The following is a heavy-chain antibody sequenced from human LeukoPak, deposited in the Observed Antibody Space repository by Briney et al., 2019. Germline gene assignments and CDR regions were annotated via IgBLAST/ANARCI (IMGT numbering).Heavy chain of an antibody. CDR3: AKFEGRSGWYFDY. D-gene: IGHD6-19*01. CDR1: GFTFSSFA. Sequence: GGSLRLSCAASGFTFSSFAMSWVRQAPGKGLEWVSSISGSGGSTYYADSVKGRFTISRDNSKNTLYLQMNSLRAEDTAVYYCAKFEGRSGWYFDYWGQGTLVTVSS. V-gene: IGHV3-23*01. CDR2: ISGSGGST. J-gene: IGHJ4*02.